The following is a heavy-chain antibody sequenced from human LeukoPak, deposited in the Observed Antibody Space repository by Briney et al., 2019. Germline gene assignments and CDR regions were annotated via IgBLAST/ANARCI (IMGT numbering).Heavy chain of an antibody. CDR1: GGSISSSSYY. J-gene: IGHJ6*02. CDR3: ARYCSGGTCKLGYYYYGMDV. CDR2: IYYSGST. D-gene: IGHD2-15*01. V-gene: IGHV4-39*07. Sequence: SETLSLTCTVSGGSISSSSYYWGWIRQPPGKGLEWIGSIYYSGSTNYNPSLKSRVTISVDTSKNQFSLKLSSVTAADTAVYYCARYCSGGTCKLGYYYYGMDVWGQGTTVTVS.